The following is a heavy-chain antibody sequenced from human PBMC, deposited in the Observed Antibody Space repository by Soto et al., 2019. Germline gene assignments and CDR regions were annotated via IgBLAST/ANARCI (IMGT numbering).Heavy chain of an antibody. V-gene: IGHV1-18*01. Sequence: ASVKVSCKASGYTFTSYGISWVRQGPGQGREWMGWISAYNGNTNYAQKLQGRVTMTTDTSTSTAYMELRSLRSADTAVYCCARDESSYYARSGPSDAFDIWGQGTMVTVSS. CDR1: GYTFTSYG. CDR2: ISAYNGNT. CDR3: ARDESSYYARSGPSDAFDI. J-gene: IGHJ3*02. D-gene: IGHD3-22*01.